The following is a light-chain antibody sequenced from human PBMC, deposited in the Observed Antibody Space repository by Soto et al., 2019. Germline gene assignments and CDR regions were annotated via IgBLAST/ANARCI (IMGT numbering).Light chain of an antibody. CDR1: QSVSSY. V-gene: IGKV3-11*01. CDR3: QQRSNWTYT. CDR2: DAS. J-gene: IGKJ2*01. Sequence: EIVLTQSPATLSLSPGERATLSCRASQSVSSYLAWYQQKPGQAPRLLIYDASNRATGIPARFSVSGSGTDFTLTISSLEPEDVAVYYCQQRSNWTYTFGQGTKLEIK.